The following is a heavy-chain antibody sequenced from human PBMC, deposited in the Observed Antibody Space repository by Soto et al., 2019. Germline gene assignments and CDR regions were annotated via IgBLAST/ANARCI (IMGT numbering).Heavy chain of an antibody. CDR3: ARGGFLTTVTTFYY. Sequence: SETLSLTCAVYGGSFSGYYWSWIRQPPGKGLEWIGEINHSGSTNYNPSLKSRVTISVDTSKNQFSLKLSSVTAADTAVYYCARGGFLTTVTTFYYWGQGTLVTVSS. CDR2: INHSGST. V-gene: IGHV4-34*01. D-gene: IGHD4-17*01. CDR1: GGSFSGYY. J-gene: IGHJ4*02.